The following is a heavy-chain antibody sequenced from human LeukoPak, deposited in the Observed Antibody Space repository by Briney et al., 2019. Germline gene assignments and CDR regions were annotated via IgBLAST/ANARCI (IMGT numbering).Heavy chain of an antibody. CDR3: ARGAVADIVLMVYAINWFDP. Sequence: SETLSLTCAVYGGSFSGYYWSWIRQPPGKGLEWIGEINHSGSTNYNPSLKSRVTISVDTSENQFSLKLSSVTAADTAVYYCARGAVADIVLMVYAINWFDPWGQGTPVTVSS. CDR1: GGSFSGYY. V-gene: IGHV4-34*01. D-gene: IGHD2-8*01. J-gene: IGHJ5*02. CDR2: INHSGST.